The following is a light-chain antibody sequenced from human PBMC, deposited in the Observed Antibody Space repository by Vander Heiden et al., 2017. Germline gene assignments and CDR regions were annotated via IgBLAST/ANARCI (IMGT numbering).Light chain of an antibody. J-gene: IGLJ2*01. CDR2: EVS. CDR3: SLYTSSSTL. Sequence: QSALTHPPSVSGSPGQSVTISCTGTSSDVGSYNRVPWYQQPPGTAPKLMIYEVSNRPSGVPDRFSGSKSGNTASLTISGLQAEDEADYYCSLYTSSSTLFGGGTKLTVL. CDR1: SSDVGSYNR. V-gene: IGLV2-18*01.